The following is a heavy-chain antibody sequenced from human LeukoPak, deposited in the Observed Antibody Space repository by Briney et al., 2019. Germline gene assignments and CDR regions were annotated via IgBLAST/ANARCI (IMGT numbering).Heavy chain of an antibody. V-gene: IGHV1-18*01. J-gene: IGHJ6*02. CDR3: ARDNSLGSSSSMEPHDYYYYYGMNV. CDR2: ISAYNGNT. Sequence: GASVKVSCKASGYTFTSYGISWVRQAPGQGLEWMGWISAYNGNTNYAQKLQGRVTMTTDTSTSTAYMELRSLRSDDTAVYYCARDNSLGSSSSMEPHDYYYYYGMNVWGQGTTVTVSS. CDR1: GYTFTSYG. D-gene: IGHD6-13*01.